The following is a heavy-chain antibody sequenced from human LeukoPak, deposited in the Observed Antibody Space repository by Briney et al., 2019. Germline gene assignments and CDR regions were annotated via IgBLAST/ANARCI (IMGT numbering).Heavy chain of an antibody. Sequence: GGSLRLSCAASGFTFSSYAMSWVRQAPGKGLEWVSAISGSGGSTYYADSVKGRFTISRDNSKNTLYPQMNSLRAEDTAVYYCAKVGGYMAVAGTWYFQHWGQGTLVTVSS. V-gene: IGHV3-23*01. CDR2: ISGSGGST. CDR1: GFTFSSYA. D-gene: IGHD6-19*01. CDR3: AKVGGYMAVAGTWYFQH. J-gene: IGHJ1*01.